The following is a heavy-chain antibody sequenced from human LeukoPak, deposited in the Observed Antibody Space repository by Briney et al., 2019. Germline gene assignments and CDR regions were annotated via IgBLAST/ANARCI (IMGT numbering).Heavy chain of an antibody. CDR1: GSTARRNS. CDR3: ARGGRVVPPAAGFDP. Sequence: PGGSLRLSCEASGSTARRNSMNWVRQAQGKGLKWVPFIYSGGTTYYADSVKGRFTISRDNSKNTLYFQMNSLRAEDTAVYYCARGGRVVPPAAGFDPWGQGTLVTVSS. J-gene: IGHJ5*02. CDR2: IYSGGTT. D-gene: IGHD2-2*01. V-gene: IGHV3-53*01.